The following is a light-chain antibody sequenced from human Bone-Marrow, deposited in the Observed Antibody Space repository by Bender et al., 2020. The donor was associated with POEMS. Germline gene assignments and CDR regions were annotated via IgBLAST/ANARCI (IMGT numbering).Light chain of an antibody. J-gene: IGLJ3*02. CDR1: SGHSNYA. CDR2: LNSDGSH. Sequence: QLVVTQSPSASASLGASVKLTCTLSSGHSNYAIAWHQQQPEKGPRYLMKLNSDGSHSKGDGIPDRFSGSSSEAERYLTISRLQSEDEADYYCQTWGTGIRVFGGGTKLTVL. CDR3: QTWGTGIRV. V-gene: IGLV4-69*01.